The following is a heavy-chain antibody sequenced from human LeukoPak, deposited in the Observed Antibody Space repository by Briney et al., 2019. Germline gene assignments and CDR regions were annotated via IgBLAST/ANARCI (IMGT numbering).Heavy chain of an antibody. Sequence: ASVKVSCKASGYTFTGYYMHWVRQAPGQGLEWMGWINPNSGGTNYAQKFQGRVTMTRDTSISTAYMELGRLTSDDTAVYYCARGVAEAVNWFDPWGQGTLVTVSS. V-gene: IGHV1-2*02. CDR2: INPNSGGT. D-gene: IGHD6-13*01. CDR1: GYTFTGYY. CDR3: ARGVAEAVNWFDP. J-gene: IGHJ5*02.